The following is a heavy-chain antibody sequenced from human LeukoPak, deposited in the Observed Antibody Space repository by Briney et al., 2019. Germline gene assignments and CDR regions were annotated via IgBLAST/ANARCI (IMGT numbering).Heavy chain of an antibody. V-gene: IGHV3-48*02. CDR3: ARATTADH. D-gene: IGHD5-12*01. J-gene: IGHJ5*02. CDR2: ISSSSSTI. Sequence: GGSLRLSCAASGFTFSTYTMNWVRQAPGKGLEWVSYISSSSSTIYYADSVKGRFTISRDNAKNSLFLLMNSLRDEDTAVYYCARATTADHWGQGTLVTVSS. CDR1: GFTFSTYT.